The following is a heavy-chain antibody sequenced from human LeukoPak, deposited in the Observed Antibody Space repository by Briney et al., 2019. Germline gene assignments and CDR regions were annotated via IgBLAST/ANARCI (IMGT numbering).Heavy chain of an antibody. Sequence: GGSLRLSCAASGFTFSSYGMHWVRQAPGKGLEWVAVIWYDGSNKYYADSVKGRFTISRDNSRNTLYLQMNSLRAEDTAVYYCAKKEAMIRGVPYYYDFWGQGTLVTVSS. CDR1: GFTFSSYG. V-gene: IGHV3-33*06. D-gene: IGHD3-10*01. CDR3: AKKEAMIRGVPYYYDF. CDR2: IWYDGSNK. J-gene: IGHJ4*02.